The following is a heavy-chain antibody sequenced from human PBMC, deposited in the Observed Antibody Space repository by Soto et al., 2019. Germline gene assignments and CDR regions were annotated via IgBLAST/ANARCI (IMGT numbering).Heavy chain of an antibody. J-gene: IGHJ6*02. CDR1: GFTFSSYA. Sequence: EVQLLESGGGLVQPGGSLRLSCAASGFTFSSYAMSWVRQAPGKGLEWVSAISGSGGSTYYADSVKGRFTISRDNSKNTLYLQMNSLRDEDTAVYYCARGGLNYYYGMDVWGQGTTVTVSS. D-gene: IGHD1-26*01. CDR2: ISGSGGST. V-gene: IGHV3-23*01. CDR3: ARGGLNYYYGMDV.